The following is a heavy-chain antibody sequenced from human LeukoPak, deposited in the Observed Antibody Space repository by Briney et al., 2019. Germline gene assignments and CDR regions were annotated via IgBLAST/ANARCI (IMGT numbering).Heavy chain of an antibody. CDR2: ISSSGSTI. Sequence: GGSLRLSCAASGFTFSSYEMNWVRQAPGKVLEWVSYISSSGSTIYYADSVKGRFTISRDNAKNSLYLQMNSLRAEDTAVYYCAKDRSSWLPADYWGQGALVTVSS. J-gene: IGHJ4*02. CDR1: GFTFSSYE. V-gene: IGHV3-48*03. D-gene: IGHD6-13*01. CDR3: AKDRSSWLPADY.